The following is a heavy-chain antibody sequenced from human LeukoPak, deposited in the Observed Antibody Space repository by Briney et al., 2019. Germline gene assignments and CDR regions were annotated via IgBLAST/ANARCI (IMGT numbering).Heavy chain of an antibody. J-gene: IGHJ6*03. D-gene: IGHD5-18*01. CDR1: GFTFSSYG. CDR2: IRYDGSNK. Sequence: GGSLRLSCAASGFTFSSYGMHWVRQAPGKGLEWVAFIRYDGSNKYYADSVKGRFTISRDNSKNTLYLQMNSLRAEDTAVYYCAKDRGRGYTYYYYMDVWGKGTTVSVSS. V-gene: IGHV3-30*02. CDR3: AKDRGRGYTYYYYMDV.